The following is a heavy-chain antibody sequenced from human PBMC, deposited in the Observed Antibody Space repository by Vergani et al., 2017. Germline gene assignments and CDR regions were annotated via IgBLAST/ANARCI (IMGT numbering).Heavy chain of an antibody. Sequence: QVQLVQSGAEVKKPGASVKVSCKASGYTFTGYYMHWVRQAPGQGLEWMGWINPNSGGTNYAQKFQGRVTMTRDTSISTAYMELSRLRSDDTAVYYCAREISVTTFWSARYYYYYMDVWGKGTTVTVSS. J-gene: IGHJ6*03. CDR3: AREISVTTFWSARYYYYYMDV. CDR1: GYTFTGYY. V-gene: IGHV1-2*02. CDR2: INPNSGGT. D-gene: IGHD4-17*01.